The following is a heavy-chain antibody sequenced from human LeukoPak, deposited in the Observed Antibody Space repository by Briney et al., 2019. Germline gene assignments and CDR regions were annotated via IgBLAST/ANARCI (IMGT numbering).Heavy chain of an antibody. CDR3: ARGLRGPPGRYYGDVFDV. CDR1: GFTFSSFN. Sequence: PGGSLRLSCEASGFTFSSFNMTWVRQAPGRGLEWVSSITTGVEDLYYLDSVKGRFTISRDSAKNSLSLQMDALRADDTAVYYCARGLRGPPGRYYGDVFDVWGQGATVIVSS. D-gene: IGHD3-10*01. V-gene: IGHV3-21*01. CDR2: ITTGVEDL. J-gene: IGHJ3*01.